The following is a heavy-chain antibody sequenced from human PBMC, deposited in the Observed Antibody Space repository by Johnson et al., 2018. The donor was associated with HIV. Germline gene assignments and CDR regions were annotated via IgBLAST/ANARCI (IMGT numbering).Heavy chain of an antibody. CDR1: GFTFSSYA. Sequence: QVQLVESGGGVVQPGRSLRLSCAASGFTFSSYAMHWVRQAPGKGLEWVAVISYDGSNKYYADSVKGRFTISRDNSKNTLYLQMNSLRAEDTAVYYCASDRLYSSGWYGTDAFDIWGQGTMVTVSS. D-gene: IGHD6-19*01. V-gene: IGHV3-30-3*01. CDR2: ISYDGSNK. J-gene: IGHJ3*02. CDR3: ASDRLYSSGWYGTDAFDI.